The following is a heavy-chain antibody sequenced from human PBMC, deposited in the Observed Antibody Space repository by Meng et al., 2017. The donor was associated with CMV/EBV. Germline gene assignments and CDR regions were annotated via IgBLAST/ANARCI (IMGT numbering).Heavy chain of an antibody. CDR1: YY. D-gene: IGHD3-10*01. CDR2: INHSGST. V-gene: IGHV4-34*01. Sequence: YYWSWIRQPPGKGLEWTVEINHSGSTNYNPSLKSRVTISVDTSKNQFSLKLSSVTAADTAVYYCARGAVLVTMVRGVIGGVPNWFDPWGQGTLVTVSS. J-gene: IGHJ5*02. CDR3: ARGAVLVTMVRGVIGGVPNWFDP.